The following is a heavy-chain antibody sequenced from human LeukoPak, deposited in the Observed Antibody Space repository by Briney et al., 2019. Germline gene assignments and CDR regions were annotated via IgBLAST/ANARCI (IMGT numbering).Heavy chain of an antibody. CDR2: IWYDGSNK. CDR3: ARDIASRRVDF. V-gene: IGHV3-33*01. Sequence: GTSLRHSCAASGFTFRNHGMHWVRQAPGKGLEWVAVIWYDGSNKYYADSVKGRFTISRDNSKNTLELQMNSLRAEDTAVYYCARDIASRRVDFWGQGSLVSVSS. CDR1: GFTFRNHG. J-gene: IGHJ4*02. D-gene: IGHD6-6*01.